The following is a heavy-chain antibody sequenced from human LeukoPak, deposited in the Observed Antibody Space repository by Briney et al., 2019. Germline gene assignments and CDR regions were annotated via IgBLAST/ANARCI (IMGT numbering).Heavy chain of an antibody. CDR1: GYTFTSYG. V-gene: IGHV1-18*01. CDR3: ARLNGPYYYYMDV. D-gene: IGHD2-8*01. CDR2: ISAYNGKT. Sequence: ASVKVSCKASGYTFTSYGITWVRQAPGQGLEGMGWISAYNGKTNYAQKLQGSVTMTPDTSTSTAYMELRSLRSDDTAVYYCARLNGPYYYYMDVWGKGTTVTISS. J-gene: IGHJ6*03.